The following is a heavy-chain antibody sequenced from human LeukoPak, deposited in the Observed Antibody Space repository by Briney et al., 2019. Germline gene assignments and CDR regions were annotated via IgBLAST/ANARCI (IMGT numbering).Heavy chain of an antibody. CDR1: GFTFSSYG. V-gene: IGHV3-30*18. J-gene: IGHJ4*02. D-gene: IGHD6-19*01. Sequence: GRSLRLSCAASGFTFSSYGMHWVRQAPGKGLEWVAVISYDGSNKYYADSVKGRFTISRDNSKNTLYLQMNSLRAEDTAVYYCAKERGSSGWSPFDYWGQGTLVTVSS. CDR3: AKERGSSGWSPFDY. CDR2: ISYDGSNK.